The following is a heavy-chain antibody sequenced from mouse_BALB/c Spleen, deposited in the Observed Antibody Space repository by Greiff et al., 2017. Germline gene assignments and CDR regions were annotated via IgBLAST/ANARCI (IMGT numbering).Heavy chain of an antibody. V-gene: IGHV1-5*01. CDR2: IYPGNSDT. D-gene: IGHD3-3*01. Sequence: SGTVLARPGASVTMSCKASGYTFTSYWMHWVNQRPGQGLEWIGAIYPGNSDTSYNQKFKGKAKLTAVTSTSTAYMELSSLTNEDSALYYCTSGDVGFAYWGQGTLVTVSA. J-gene: IGHJ3*01. CDR1: GYTFTSYW. CDR3: TSGDVGFAY.